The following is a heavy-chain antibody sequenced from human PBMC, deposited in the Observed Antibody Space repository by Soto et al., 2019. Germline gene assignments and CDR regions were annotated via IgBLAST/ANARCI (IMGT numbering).Heavy chain of an antibody. CDR1: GYTFTSYG. CDR3: ARGHGPQWLVINWFDP. CDR2: ISAYNGNT. Sequence: ASVKVSCKASGYTFTSYGISWVRQAPGQGLEWMGWISAYNGNTNYAQKLQGRVTMTTDTSTSTAYMELRSLRSDDTAVYYCARGHGPQWLVINWFDPWGQGTLVTVSS. D-gene: IGHD6-19*01. V-gene: IGHV1-18*01. J-gene: IGHJ5*02.